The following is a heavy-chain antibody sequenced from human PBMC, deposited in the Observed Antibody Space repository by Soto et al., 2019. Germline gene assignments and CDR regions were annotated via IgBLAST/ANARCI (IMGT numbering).Heavy chain of an antibody. CDR1: GYAFTTYG. CDR3: ARGRYGDY. CDR2: ISAHNGNT. J-gene: IGHJ4*02. V-gene: IGHV1-18*01. D-gene: IGHD1-1*01. Sequence: ASVKVSCKGSGYAFTTYGITWVRQAPGQGLEWMGWISAHNGNTNYAQKIQGRVTVTRDTSTSTAYMEMRSLRSDDTAVYYCARGRYGDYWGQGALVTVSS.